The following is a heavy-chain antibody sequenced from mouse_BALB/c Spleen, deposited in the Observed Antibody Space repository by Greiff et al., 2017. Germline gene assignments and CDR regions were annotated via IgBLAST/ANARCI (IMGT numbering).Heavy chain of an antibody. Sequence: VQLQQTGPELVKPGASVKISCKASGYSFTDYIMLWVKQSHGKSLEWIGNINPYYGSTSYNLKFKGKATLTVDKSSSTAYMQLNSLTSEDSAVYYCARPGYYGSSYEYYAMDYWGQGTSVTVSS. D-gene: IGHD1-1*01. CDR2: INPYYGST. J-gene: IGHJ4*01. CDR1: GYSFTDYI. V-gene: IGHV1-39*01. CDR3: ARPGYYGSSYEYYAMDY.